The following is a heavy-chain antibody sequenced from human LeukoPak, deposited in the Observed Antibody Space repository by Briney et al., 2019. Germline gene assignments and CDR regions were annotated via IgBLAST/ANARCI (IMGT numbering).Heavy chain of an antibody. Sequence: PSETLSLTCTVSGGSISSSSYYCGWIRQPPGKGLEWIGSIYYSGSTYYNPSLKSRVTISVDTSKNQFSLKLSSVTAADTAVYYCARQWELLNAFDIWGQGTMVTVSS. CDR3: ARQWELLNAFDI. CDR2: IYYSGST. D-gene: IGHD1-26*01. CDR1: GGSISSSSYY. V-gene: IGHV4-39*01. J-gene: IGHJ3*02.